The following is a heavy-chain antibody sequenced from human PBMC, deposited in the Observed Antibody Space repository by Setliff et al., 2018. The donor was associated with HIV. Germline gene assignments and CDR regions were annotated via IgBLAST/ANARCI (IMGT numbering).Heavy chain of an antibody. CDR1: GGSIRSRDYS. CDR3: TRGFIGGGYSGYELH. Sequence: SETLSLTCTVSGGSIRSRDYSWGWIRQPPGKGLESIVSLPHSGSTYYNPSLRSRVTMAADTSKNQLSLKLNSVTAADTALYYCTRGFIGGGYSGYELHWGQGTLVTVSS. D-gene: IGHD5-12*01. CDR2: LPHSGST. J-gene: IGHJ4*02. V-gene: IGHV4-39*07.